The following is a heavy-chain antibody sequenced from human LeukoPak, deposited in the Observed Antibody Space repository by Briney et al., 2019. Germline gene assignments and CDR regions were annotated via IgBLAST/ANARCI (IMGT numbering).Heavy chain of an antibody. CDR1: GGSIRSYY. Sequence: PSETLSLTCTVSGGSIRSYYWSWIRQPAGKGLEWIGRIYTSGSTNYNPSLKSRVTMSVDTSKNQFSLKLSSVTAADTAVYYCARASWVQLERLGNWFDPWGQGTLVTVSS. CDR3: ARASWVQLERLGNWFDP. V-gene: IGHV4-4*07. CDR2: IYTSGST. J-gene: IGHJ5*02. D-gene: IGHD1-1*01.